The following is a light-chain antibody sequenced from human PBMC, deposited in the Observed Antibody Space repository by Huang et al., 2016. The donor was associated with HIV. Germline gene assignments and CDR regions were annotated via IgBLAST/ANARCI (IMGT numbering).Light chain of an antibody. CDR2: WAS. J-gene: IGKJ4*01. Sequence: DIVMTQSPDSLAVSLGARATINCKSSQSLLHSSNSRNYLAWYQQKVGQPAKLLMYWASTRQSGVPDRFSGSGSGTDFTLSISGLQAEDVATYYCQQYYSTPLTFGGGPRWRS. CDR3: QQYYSTPLT. CDR1: QSLLHSSNSRNY. V-gene: IGKV4-1*01.